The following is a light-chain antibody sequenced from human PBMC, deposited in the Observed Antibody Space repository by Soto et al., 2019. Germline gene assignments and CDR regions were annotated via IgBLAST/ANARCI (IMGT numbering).Light chain of an antibody. CDR3: QNYNGAPWT. CDR2: AAS. J-gene: IGKJ1*01. V-gene: IGKV1-27*01. CDR1: QGISTY. Sequence: DIQMTQSPSPLSASVGDRVTITCRASQGISTYLVWYQQKPGTVPKLLIFAASTLHSGVPSRFSGSGSGTDFTLTISSLQPEDVATYYCQNYNGAPWTFGQGTKVEIK.